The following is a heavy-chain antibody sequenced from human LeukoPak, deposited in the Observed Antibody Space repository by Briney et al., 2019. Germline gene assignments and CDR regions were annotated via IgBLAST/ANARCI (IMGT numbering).Heavy chain of an antibody. J-gene: IGHJ6*03. D-gene: IGHD6-19*01. CDR3: ARGRVAVSTPYYMDV. CDR1: GFTFSDFY. CDR2: ISSSGSTI. V-gene: IGHV3-11*01. Sequence: GGSLRLSCAPPGFTFSDFYMSWISPAPGKGRGWVSYISSSGSTINYADSVKGRFTISRDNAKNSLYLQMNSLRAADTAVYYCARGRVAVSTPYYMDVWGKGTTVTVSS.